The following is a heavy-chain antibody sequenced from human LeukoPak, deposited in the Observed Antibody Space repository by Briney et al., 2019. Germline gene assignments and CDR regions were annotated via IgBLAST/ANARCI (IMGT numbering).Heavy chain of an antibody. V-gene: IGHV4-30-4*01. D-gene: IGHD3-3*01. CDR2: TYYSGST. CDR1: GGSISSGDYY. Sequence: SETLSLTCTVSGGSISSGDYYWSWIRQPPGKGLEWIGYTYYSGSTYYNPSLKSRVTISVDTSKNQFSLKLSSVTAADTAVYYCARDSRRTISPGGPWGQGTLVTVSS. CDR3: ARDSRRTISPGGP. J-gene: IGHJ5*02.